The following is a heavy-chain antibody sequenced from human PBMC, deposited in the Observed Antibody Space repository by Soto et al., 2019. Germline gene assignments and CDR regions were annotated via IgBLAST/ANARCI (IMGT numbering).Heavy chain of an antibody. V-gene: IGHV1-2*04. CDR2: INPNGGVT. CDR1: GDTFNDYY. Sequence: QVQLVQSGAEVKKPGASVTVSCRSSGDTFNDYYIHWVRQAPGQGLEWMGWINPNGGVTKYAQKVQGWVSMPRDTSIRTVYMQLSRLRSDDTAVYYCARESGGATATLDYYYFYLDVWGTGTTVTVSS. D-gene: IGHD5-12*01. CDR3: ARESGGATATLDYYYFYLDV. J-gene: IGHJ6*03.